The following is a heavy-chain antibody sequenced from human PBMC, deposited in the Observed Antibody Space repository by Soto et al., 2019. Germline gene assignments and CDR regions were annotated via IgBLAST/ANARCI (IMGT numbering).Heavy chain of an antibody. CDR3: ARLVIVGATTGFDY. CDR2: ITWNSRVL. J-gene: IGHJ4*02. CDR1: GLNFDDFA. D-gene: IGHD1-26*01. V-gene: IGHV3-9*01. Sequence: LRLSCVGTGLNFDDFAMHWVRQAPGKGLEWVSGITWNSRVLAYADSVKGRFTISRDNARNSLYLQMDSLRDEDTALYYCARLVIVGATTGFDYWGQGTLVTVSS.